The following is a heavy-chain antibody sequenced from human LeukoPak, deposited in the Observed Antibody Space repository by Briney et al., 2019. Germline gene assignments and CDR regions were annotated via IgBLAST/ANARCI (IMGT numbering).Heavy chain of an antibody. CDR2: ISAYNGNT. CDR3: ARGLKDIVVVVAAFDI. CDR1: GYTFTSYG. J-gene: IGHJ3*02. V-gene: IGHV1-18*01. Sequence: ASVKVSCKASGYTFTSYGISWVRQAPGQGLEWMGWISAYNGNTNYAQKFQGRVTMTRNTSISTAYMELSSLRSEDTAVYYCARGLKDIVVVVAAFDIWGQGTMVTVSS. D-gene: IGHD2-15*01.